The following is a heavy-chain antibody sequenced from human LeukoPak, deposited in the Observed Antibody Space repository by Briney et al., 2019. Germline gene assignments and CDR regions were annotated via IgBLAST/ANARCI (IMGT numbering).Heavy chain of an antibody. J-gene: IGHJ4*02. Sequence: GRSLRLSCAASGLTFSSHGMHWVRQAPGKGLEWVAVMWDDESNKYYADSVKGRFTISRDNSKNILYLQMNNPGAEDTAVYYCARGRGGTYPPGIYWGQGTLVTVSS. CDR3: ARGRGGTYPPGIY. D-gene: IGHD1-26*01. CDR2: MWDDESNK. CDR1: GLTFSSHG. V-gene: IGHV3-33*01.